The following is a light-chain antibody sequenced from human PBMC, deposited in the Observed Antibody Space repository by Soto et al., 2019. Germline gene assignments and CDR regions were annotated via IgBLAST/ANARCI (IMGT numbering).Light chain of an antibody. CDR2: GTS. V-gene: IGKV3-20*01. J-gene: IGKJ4*01. CDR3: QHYDNSPLT. Sequence: EVVLTQSPGTLSLSPGERAILSCRASQSVNSRYLAWYQQKHGQAPRLLISGTSSRANGIPDRFSGSGSGTDFTLIINRLEAEDFAVYYCQHYDNSPLTFGGGTKVEI. CDR1: QSVNSRY.